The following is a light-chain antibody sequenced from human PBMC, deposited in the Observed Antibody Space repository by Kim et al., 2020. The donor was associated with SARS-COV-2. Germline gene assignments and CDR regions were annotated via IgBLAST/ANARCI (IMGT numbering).Light chain of an antibody. CDR3: FSAADNNLV. Sequence: SYELTQPSSVSVSPGQTARITCSGDVLAKKYARWIQQKPGQAPVVAIYKDSERPPGIPERFSGSSSGTTVTLTISGAQAEDEADYYCFSAADNNLVFGGG. J-gene: IGLJ2*01. V-gene: IGLV3-27*01. CDR1: VLAKKY. CDR2: KDS.